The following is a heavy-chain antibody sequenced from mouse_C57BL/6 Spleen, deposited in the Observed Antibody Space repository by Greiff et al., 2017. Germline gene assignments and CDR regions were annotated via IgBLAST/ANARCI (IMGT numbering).Heavy chain of an antibody. CDR3: ARSNYGSSGYFDV. CDR2: IYPGSGST. Sequence: QVQLKQPGAELVKPGASVKMSCKASGYTFTSYWITWVKQRPGQGLEWIGDIYPGSGSTNYNEKFKSKATLTVDTSSSTAYMQLSSLTSEDSAVYYCARSNYGSSGYFDVWGTGTTVTVSS. V-gene: IGHV1-55*01. CDR1: GYTFTSYW. D-gene: IGHD1-1*01. J-gene: IGHJ1*03.